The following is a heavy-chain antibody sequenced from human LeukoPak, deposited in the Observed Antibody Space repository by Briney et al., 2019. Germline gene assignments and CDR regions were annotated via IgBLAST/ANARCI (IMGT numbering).Heavy chain of an antibody. D-gene: IGHD5-12*01. CDR2: ISSSGSTI. CDR3: ARLSRRDGYNLY. Sequence: PGGSLRLSCAASGFTFSSYSMNWVRQAPGKGLEWVSYISSSGSTIYYADSVKGRFTISRDNAKNSLYLQMNSLRAEDTAVYYCARLSRRDGYNLYWGQGTLITVSS. CDR1: GFTFSSYS. V-gene: IGHV3-48*04. J-gene: IGHJ4*02.